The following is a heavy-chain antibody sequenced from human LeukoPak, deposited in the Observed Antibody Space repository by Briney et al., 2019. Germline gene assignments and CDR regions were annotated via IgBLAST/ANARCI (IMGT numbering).Heavy chain of an antibody. J-gene: IGHJ4*02. CDR1: GFTFGDYG. D-gene: IGHD3-22*01. V-gene: IGHV3-49*03. Sequence: PGRSLRLSCSASGFTFGDYGMSWLRQAPGKGLEWVGFIRSKAYGVTTEYAASVKGRFTISRGDSKSIAYLQMNSLKSEDTAVYYCTRDPSHYYDSSGYYYNWGQGTLVTVSS. CDR3: TRDPSHYYDSSGYYYN. CDR2: IRSKAYGVTT.